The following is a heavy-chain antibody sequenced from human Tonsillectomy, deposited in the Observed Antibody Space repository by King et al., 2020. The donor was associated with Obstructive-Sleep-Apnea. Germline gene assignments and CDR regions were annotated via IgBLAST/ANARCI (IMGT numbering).Heavy chain of an antibody. J-gene: IGHJ4*02. V-gene: IGHV4-31*03. CDR2: IYSSGST. Sequence: QLQLQESGPGLVKPSQTLSLTCTVSGGSISSGYWSWIRHHPGNGLEWIAYIYSSGSTYSNPSLTSRLTASIDTSKNQFSLKLASVTAADTAVYYCARSLVGATKYFDSWGQGALVTVSS. CDR1: GGSISSGY. D-gene: IGHD1-26*01. CDR3: ARSLVGATKYFDS.